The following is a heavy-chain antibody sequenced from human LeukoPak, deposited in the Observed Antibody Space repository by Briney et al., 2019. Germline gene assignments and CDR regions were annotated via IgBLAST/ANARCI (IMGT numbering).Heavy chain of an antibody. CDR2: IYHSGST. CDR1: GYSISSGYY. V-gene: IGHV4-38-2*01. J-gene: IGHJ4*02. Sequence: SETLSLTCAVSGYSISSGYYWGWIRQPPGKGLEWIGSIYHSGSTYYNPSLKSRVTISVGTSKNQFSLKLSSVTAADTAVYYCARAWTGVLGYWGQGTLVTVSS. CDR3: ARAWTGVLGY. D-gene: IGHD3/OR15-3a*01.